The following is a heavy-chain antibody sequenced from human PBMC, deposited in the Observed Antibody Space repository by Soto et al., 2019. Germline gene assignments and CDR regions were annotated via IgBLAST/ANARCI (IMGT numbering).Heavy chain of an antibody. CDR1: GGSISNYY. Sequence: QVQLQESGPGLVKPSETLSLTCTVSGGSISNYYWSWIRQPPGKGLEWIGYIFYSGSTNYNPSLKPRVTIYVDTSKNQFSLKLGSVTAADTAVYYCARRWGGTFDFWGQGTMVTVSS. J-gene: IGHJ3*01. CDR3: ARRWGGTFDF. V-gene: IGHV4-59*08. D-gene: IGHD1-26*01. CDR2: IFYSGST.